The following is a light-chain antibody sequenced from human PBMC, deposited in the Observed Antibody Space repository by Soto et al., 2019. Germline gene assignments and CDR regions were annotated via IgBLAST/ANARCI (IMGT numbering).Light chain of an antibody. CDR2: GNS. J-gene: IGLJ1*01. Sequence: QSALTQPPSVSGAPGQSVTISCTGSSSNIGAGYDVHWYQQLPGTAPKLLIYGNSNRPSGVPDRFSGSKSGTSASLAITGLQAEDAADYYCQSYDSSLSGSDVFGTGTKVTVL. CDR3: QSYDSSLSGSDV. V-gene: IGLV1-40*01. CDR1: SSNIGAGYD.